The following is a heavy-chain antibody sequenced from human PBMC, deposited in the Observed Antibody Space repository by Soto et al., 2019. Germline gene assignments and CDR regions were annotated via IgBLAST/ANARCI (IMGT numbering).Heavy chain of an antibody. V-gene: IGHV3-23*01. CDR2: IRNSGGST. CDR3: AKCDFGDPYWYVDF. CDR1: GFPFHNYP. J-gene: IGHJ2*01. D-gene: IGHD4-17*01. Sequence: EVQLLESGGGLVQPGGSLRLSCAASGFPFHNYPLSWVSQAPGKGLAWVATIRNSGGSTAYADSVKGRFSISRDQAKNTLHLQMNSLRVEDTAVYDCAKCDFGDPYWYVDFWGRGTLVTVSS.